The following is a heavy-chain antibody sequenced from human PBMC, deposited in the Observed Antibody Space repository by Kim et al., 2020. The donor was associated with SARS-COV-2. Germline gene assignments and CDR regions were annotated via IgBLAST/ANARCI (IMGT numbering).Heavy chain of an antibody. Sequence: GGSLRLSCAASGFTFSSYEMNWVRQAPGKGLEWVSYISSSGSTIYYADSVKGRFTISRDNAKNSLYLQMNSLRAEDTAVYYCARDPSEIIYCSSTICPTGGYYGMDVWGQGTPVTVSS. J-gene: IGHJ6*02. CDR1: GFTFSSYE. CDR2: ISSSGSTI. V-gene: IGHV3-48*03. D-gene: IGHD2-2*01. CDR3: ARDPSEIIYCSSTICPTGGYYGMDV.